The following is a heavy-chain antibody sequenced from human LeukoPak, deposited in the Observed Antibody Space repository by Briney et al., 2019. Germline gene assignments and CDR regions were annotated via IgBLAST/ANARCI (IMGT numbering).Heavy chain of an antibody. CDR1: GGSISSGNYY. CDR2: IYTSGST. Sequence: SQTLSLTCTVSGGSISSGNYYWSWIRQPAGKGLEWIGRIYTSGSTNYNPSLKSRVTISVDTSKNQFSLKLSSVTAADTAVYYCAGQGYDFWSGYRYYFDYWGQGTLVTVSS. J-gene: IGHJ4*02. CDR3: AGQGYDFWSGYRYYFDY. D-gene: IGHD3-3*01. V-gene: IGHV4-61*02.